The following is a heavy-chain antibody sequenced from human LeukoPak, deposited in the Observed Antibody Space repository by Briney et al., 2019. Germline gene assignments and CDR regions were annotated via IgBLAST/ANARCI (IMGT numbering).Heavy chain of an antibody. CDR2: IYYSGST. D-gene: IGHD5-18*01. CDR3: ARHTTMAHFDC. J-gene: IGHJ4*02. CDR1: GDSINSYY. V-gene: IGHV4-59*08. Sequence: SETLSLTCNVSGDSINSYYWSWIRQPPGKELEWIGYIYYSGSTNYNPSLKSRVTISVDTSKNQFSLKLSSVTAADTAVYYCARHTTMAHFDCWAQGTLVTVSS.